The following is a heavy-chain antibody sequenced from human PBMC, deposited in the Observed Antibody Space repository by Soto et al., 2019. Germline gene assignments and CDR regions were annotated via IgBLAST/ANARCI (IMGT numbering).Heavy chain of an antibody. Sequence: EVQLLESGGGLVQPGGSLRLSCAASGFTFSSYAMSWVRQAPGKGLEWVSAISGSGGSTYYADSVKGRFTISRDNSKNTLYLQMSGLGAEDRAVYYCEKLVEMATISRVVYWGQGTLVTVSS. CDR2: ISGSGGST. V-gene: IGHV3-23*01. J-gene: IGHJ4*02. D-gene: IGHD5-12*01. CDR3: EKLVEMATISRVVY. CDR1: GFTFSSYA.